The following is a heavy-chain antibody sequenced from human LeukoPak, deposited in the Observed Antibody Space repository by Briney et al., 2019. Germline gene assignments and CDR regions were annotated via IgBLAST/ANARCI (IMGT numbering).Heavy chain of an antibody. Sequence: GGSLRLSCAASGYTFTGDWIGWVRQMPGKGLEWMGIIYPGDSDTKYNAPFQGQVTISADKSISTAYLQWGSLKASDTATYYCARPALYCSSTVCPPYMDVWGKGTTVTVSS. V-gene: IGHV5-51*01. J-gene: IGHJ6*03. D-gene: IGHD2-2*01. CDR2: IYPGDSDT. CDR1: GYTFTGDW. CDR3: ARPALYCSSTVCPPYMDV.